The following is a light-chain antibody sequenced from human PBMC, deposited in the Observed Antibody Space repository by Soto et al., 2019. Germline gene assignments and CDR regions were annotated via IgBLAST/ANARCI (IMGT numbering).Light chain of an antibody. CDR3: LQYHNLWA. Sequence: ILMTQSPATVSVSPGESATLSCRASLHIYYNVAWYQQRPGQAPRLLIYRASTRAPGVPARFSGSGSGTEFTLTISSLQPEDFTVYSCLQYHNLWAFGQGTKVEI. CDR2: RAS. CDR1: LHIYYN. J-gene: IGKJ1*01. V-gene: IGKV3-15*01.